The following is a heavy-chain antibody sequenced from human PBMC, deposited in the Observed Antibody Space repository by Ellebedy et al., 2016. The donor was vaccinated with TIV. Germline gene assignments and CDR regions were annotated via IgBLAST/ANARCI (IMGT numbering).Heavy chain of an antibody. Sequence: GESLKISXAASGFTFSSYGMHWVRQAPGKGLEWVAVIWYDGSNKYYADSVKGRFTISRDNSKNTLYLQMNSLRAEDTAVYYCAKAVKSGVRGYYYGMDVWGQGTTVTVSS. CDR2: IWYDGSNK. D-gene: IGHD3-10*02. CDR1: GFTFSSYG. J-gene: IGHJ6*02. CDR3: AKAVKSGVRGYYYGMDV. V-gene: IGHV3-33*06.